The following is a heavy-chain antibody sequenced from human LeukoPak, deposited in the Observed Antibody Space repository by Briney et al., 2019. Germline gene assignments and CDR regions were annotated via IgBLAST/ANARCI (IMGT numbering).Heavy chain of an antibody. Sequence: GASVKVSCKASGGTFSSYAISWVRQAPGQGLEWMGRIIPIFGTANYAQKFQGRVTITTDESTSTAYMELSSLRSEDTAVYYCASARLYDSSSYPHDHWGQGALVTVSS. D-gene: IGHD3-22*01. J-gene: IGHJ4*02. CDR2: IIPIFGTA. CDR1: GGTFSSYA. CDR3: ASARLYDSSSYPHDH. V-gene: IGHV1-69*05.